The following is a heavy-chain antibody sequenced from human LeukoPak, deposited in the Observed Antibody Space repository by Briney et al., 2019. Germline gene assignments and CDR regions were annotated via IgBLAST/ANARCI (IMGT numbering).Heavy chain of an antibody. D-gene: IGHD2-2*01. CDR1: GYTFTSYY. CDR3: ARARRVDCSSTSCHQGNYYMDV. V-gene: IGHV1-46*01. J-gene: IGHJ6*03. CDR2: INPSGGST. Sequence: ASVKVSCKASGYTFTSYYMHWVRQAPGQGLEWMGIINPSGGSTNYAQKFQDRVTMTRDTSTSTVYMELSSLRSEDTAVYYCARARRVDCSSTSCHQGNYYMDVWGKGTTVTVSS.